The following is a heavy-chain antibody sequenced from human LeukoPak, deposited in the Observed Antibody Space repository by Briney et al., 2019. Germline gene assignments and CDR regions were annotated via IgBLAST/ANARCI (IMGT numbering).Heavy chain of an antibody. J-gene: IGHJ4*02. CDR2: VTYSGST. V-gene: IGHV4-59*08. D-gene: IGHD3-10*01. CDR1: GGSIRSYY. Sequence: SETLSLTCSVSGGSIRSYYYNWIRQPPGKGLEWIGYVTYSGSTNYNPSLKSRVTISVDTSKNQFSLKLSSVTAADTAVYYCARHSVGYFDYWGQGTLVTVSS. CDR3: ARHSVGYFDY.